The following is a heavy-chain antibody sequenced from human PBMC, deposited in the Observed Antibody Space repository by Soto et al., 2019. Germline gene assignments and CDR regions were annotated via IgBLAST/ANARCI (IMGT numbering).Heavy chain of an antibody. Sequence: SETLSLTCTVSGGSISSSSYCWGWIRQPPGKGLEWIGSIYYSGSTYYNPSLKSRVTISVDTSKNQFSLKLSSVTAADTAVYYCARRRVYYGSGSLYYYYGMDVWGQGTTVTVSS. J-gene: IGHJ6*02. V-gene: IGHV4-39*01. D-gene: IGHD3-10*01. CDR1: GGSISSSSYC. CDR2: IYYSGST. CDR3: ARRRVYYGSGSLYYYYGMDV.